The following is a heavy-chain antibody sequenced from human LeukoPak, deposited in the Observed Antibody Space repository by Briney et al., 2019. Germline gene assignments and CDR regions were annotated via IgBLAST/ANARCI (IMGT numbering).Heavy chain of an antibody. CDR2: ISAYNGNT. Sequence: ASVKVSCKASGYTFTSYGISWVRQAPGQGLEWMGWISAYNGNTNYAQKLQCRVTITTDTSTSTAYMELRSLRSDDTAVYYCARDLRRYCSSTSCVSPYWGQGTLVTVSS. CDR3: ARDLRRYCSSTSCVSPY. D-gene: IGHD2-2*01. V-gene: IGHV1-18*01. CDR1: GYTFTSYG. J-gene: IGHJ4*02.